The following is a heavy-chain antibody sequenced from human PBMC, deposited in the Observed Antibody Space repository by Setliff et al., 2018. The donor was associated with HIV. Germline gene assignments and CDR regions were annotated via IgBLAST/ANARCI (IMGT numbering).Heavy chain of an antibody. CDR1: GYTFTNYG. CDR2: INPGNGNT. CDR3: ARGSYSSSPEGYFDN. Sequence: ASVKVSCKASGYTFTNYGVHWVRQAPGQRLEWMGRINPGNGNTKYSRKSQGRITITRDTSASTAFMELSSLRFEDTAVYYCARGSYSSSPEGYFDNWGQGTLVTVSS. V-gene: IGHV1-3*01. D-gene: IGHD6-6*01. J-gene: IGHJ4*02.